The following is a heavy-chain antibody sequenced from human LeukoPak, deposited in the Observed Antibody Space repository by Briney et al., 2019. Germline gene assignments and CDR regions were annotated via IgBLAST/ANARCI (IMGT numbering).Heavy chain of an antibody. V-gene: IGHV1-2*02. CDR1: GYSFSSFY. Sequence: GASVKVSCKASGYSFSSFYLHWVRQVPGKDLEWMGWINPTSGGTFYLQKFQGRLAVSRDTSLGTVYMELSSLRYDDTAVYFCARSCTLSGYAAFGPWGQGTLVTVSS. CDR2: INPTSGGT. CDR3: ARSCTLSGYAAFGP. J-gene: IGHJ5*02. D-gene: IGHD5-12*01.